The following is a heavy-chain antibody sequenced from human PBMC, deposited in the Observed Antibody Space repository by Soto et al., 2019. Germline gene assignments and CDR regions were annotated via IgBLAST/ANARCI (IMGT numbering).Heavy chain of an antibody. V-gene: IGHV3-21*04. Sequence: EVQLVESGGGLVKPGGSLRLSCAASGFIFSSYSMNWVRQAPGKGLEWVSSISSSSSYIYYADSVKGRFTISRDNATNSPNLAMNRSRAADAAVDYCARPYGASPYYFRRVDVWGQGTTVTVSS. D-gene: IGHD3-10*01. J-gene: IGHJ6*02. CDR1: GFIFSSYS. CDR2: ISSSSSYI. CDR3: ARPYGASPYYFRRVDV.